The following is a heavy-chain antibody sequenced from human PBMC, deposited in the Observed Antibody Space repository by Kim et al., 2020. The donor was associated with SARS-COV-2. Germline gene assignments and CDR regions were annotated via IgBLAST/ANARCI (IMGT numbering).Heavy chain of an antibody. CDR1: GGSISSYY. D-gene: IGHD3-3*01. CDR3: ARGLGDTYYDFWSGYRPYYFDY. CDR2: IYYSGST. Sequence: SETLSLTCTVSGGSISSYYWSWIRQPPGKGLEWIGYIYYSGSTNYNPSLKSRVTISVDTSKNQFSLKLSSVTAADTAVYYCARGLGDTYYDFWSGYRPYYFDYWGQGTLGTVAS. J-gene: IGHJ4*02. V-gene: IGHV4-59*01.